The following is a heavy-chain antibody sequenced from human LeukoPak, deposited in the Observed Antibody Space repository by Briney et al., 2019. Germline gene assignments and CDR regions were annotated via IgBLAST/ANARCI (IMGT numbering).Heavy chain of an antibody. CDR3: AKCSTSAYTTGWCNWIDP. V-gene: IGHV3-23*01. CDR2: TVSRGTT. D-gene: IGHD6-19*01. J-gene: IGHJ5*02. CDR1: GFTFSSNW. Sequence: PGGSLRLSCAASGFTFSSNWMHWVRQAPGKGLEWVSSTVSRGTTQYADSVKGRFTVSRDTSKNTLYLQMNSLRADDTAVYYCAKCSTSAYTTGWCNWIDPWGQGTLVTVSS.